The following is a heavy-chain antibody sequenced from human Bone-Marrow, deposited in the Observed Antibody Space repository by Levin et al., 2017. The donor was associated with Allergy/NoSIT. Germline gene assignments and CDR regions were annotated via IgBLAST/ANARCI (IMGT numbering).Heavy chain of an antibody. J-gene: IGHJ4*02. CDR1: GFSLSPYN. Sequence: GGSLRLSCVGSGFSLSPYNMHWVRQAPGQGLEWVSGITRNSGRIVYGDSVKGRFTVSRDNAKNSLYLQMDSLTTEDTAFYYCAKDISGNGYYNYLDYWGQGTPVTVSS. CDR2: ITRNSGRI. D-gene: IGHD3-3*01. CDR3: AKDISGNGYYNYLDY. V-gene: IGHV3-9*01.